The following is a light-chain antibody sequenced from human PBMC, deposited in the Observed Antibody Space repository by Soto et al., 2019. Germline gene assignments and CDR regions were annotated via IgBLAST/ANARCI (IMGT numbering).Light chain of an antibody. V-gene: IGKV1-17*03. Sequence: DIQMTQSPSAMSASVGDRVTITCRASQGINIYLAWFQQKPGKATKRLIYAASDLQPGVPSRFRATGSGTEFTLTISSLQAEDFAAYYCLQHYTYPPTFGQGTKVEIK. CDR3: LQHYTYPPT. CDR2: AAS. CDR1: QGINIY. J-gene: IGKJ1*01.